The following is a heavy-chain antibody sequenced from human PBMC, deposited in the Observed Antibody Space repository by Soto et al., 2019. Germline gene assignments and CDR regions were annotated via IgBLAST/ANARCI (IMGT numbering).Heavy chain of an antibody. CDR3: AKVVVGPVGDAFAI. CDR2: IYNSGST. J-gene: IGHJ3*02. Sequence: SQPMSDTCTVANGSISSYYWSCIRKPPGKGLEWIGYIYNSGSTNYNPSLKSRVTISVDTSKNQFSLKLSSVTAADTAVYYCAKVVVGPVGDAFAIWGRGTTVTVSS. CDR1: NGSISSYY. D-gene: IGHD2-21*01. V-gene: IGHV4-59*01.